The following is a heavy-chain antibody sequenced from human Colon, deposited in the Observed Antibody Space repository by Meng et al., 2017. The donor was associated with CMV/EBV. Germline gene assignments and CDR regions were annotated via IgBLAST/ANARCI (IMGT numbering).Heavy chain of an antibody. CDR3: ARGSAVEDAFDI. V-gene: IGHV1-69*05. CDR2: IIPIFGTA. Sequence: SVKLPCKASGGTFSSDAISWVRQAPGQGLEWMGGIIPIFGTANYAQKFQGRVTITTDESTSTAYMELSSLRSEDTAVYYCARGSAVEDAFDIWGQGTMVTVSS. D-gene: IGHD2-15*01. CDR1: GGTFSSDA. J-gene: IGHJ3*02.